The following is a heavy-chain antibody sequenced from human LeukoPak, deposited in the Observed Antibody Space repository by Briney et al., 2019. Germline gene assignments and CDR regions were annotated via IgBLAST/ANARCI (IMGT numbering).Heavy chain of an antibody. V-gene: IGHV4-39*01. CDR2: IYYSGST. J-gene: IGHJ4*02. Sequence: TSETLSLTCTVSGGSISSSTYYWGGIRQPPGKGLEWIGSIYYSGSTYYNPSLKSRVTISVDTSKNQFSLKLSSVTAADTAVYYCASGSGHYYNWGQGILVTVSS. CDR1: GGSISSSTYY. CDR3: ASGSGHYYN. D-gene: IGHD3-22*01.